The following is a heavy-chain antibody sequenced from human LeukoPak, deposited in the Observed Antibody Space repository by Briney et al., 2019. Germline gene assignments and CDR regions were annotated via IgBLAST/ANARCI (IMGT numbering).Heavy chain of an antibody. D-gene: IGHD3-16*02. Sequence: SQTLSPTRAVYGASFSGYYWSWVRHPAGKGLEWIGEINKSGSTNYNPSLKSPVTISVDTSKNQFSLKLSSVAAAGTAVYYCARGSLFYDYVWGRYRPFDYWGQGTLVTVSS. J-gene: IGHJ4*02. V-gene: IGHV4-34*01. CDR3: ARGSLFYDYVWGRYRPFDY. CDR2: INKSGST. CDR1: GASFSGYY.